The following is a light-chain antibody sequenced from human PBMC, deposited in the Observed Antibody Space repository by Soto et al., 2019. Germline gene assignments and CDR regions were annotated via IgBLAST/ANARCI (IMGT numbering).Light chain of an antibody. Sequence: EIVLTQSPATLSLSPGERATLSCRASQSVSSYLAWYQQTPGQAPRLLIYDASNRATGIPARFSGSGSGTDFTLTISSLAPDDFAVYYCQQRSNWPPYTFGQGTKLEIK. CDR2: DAS. CDR3: QQRSNWPPYT. CDR1: QSVSSY. V-gene: IGKV3-11*01. J-gene: IGKJ2*01.